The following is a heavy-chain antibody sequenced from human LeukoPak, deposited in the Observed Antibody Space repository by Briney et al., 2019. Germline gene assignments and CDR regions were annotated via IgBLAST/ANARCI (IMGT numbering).Heavy chain of an antibody. CDR1: GYTFTSYG. J-gene: IGHJ4*02. CDR2: ISAYNGNT. CDR3: ARDSCSSTSCYYFDY. Sequence: ASVKVSCKASGYTFTSYGISWVRQAPGQGLEWMGWISAYNGNTNYAQKLQGRVTMTTDTSTSTAYMELRRLRSDDTAVYYCARDSCSSTSCYYFDYWGQGTLVTVSS. D-gene: IGHD2-2*01. V-gene: IGHV1-18*01.